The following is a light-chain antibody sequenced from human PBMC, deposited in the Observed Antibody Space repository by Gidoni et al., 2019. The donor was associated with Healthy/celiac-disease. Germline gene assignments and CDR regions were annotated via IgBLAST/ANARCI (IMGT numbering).Light chain of an antibody. V-gene: IGKV3-11*01. J-gene: IGKJ3*01. CDR1: QSVSSY. CDR2: DAS. Sequence: TPSLSPGERATLSCRASQSVSSYLAWYQQKPGQAPRLLIYDASNRATGIPARFSGSGSGTDFTLTISSLESEDFAVYYCQQRSNWPLFTFGPGTKVDIK. CDR3: QQRSNWPLFT.